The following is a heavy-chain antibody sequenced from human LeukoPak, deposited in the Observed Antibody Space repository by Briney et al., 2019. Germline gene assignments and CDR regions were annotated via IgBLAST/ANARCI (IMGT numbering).Heavy chain of an antibody. Sequence: SETLSLTCAVYGGSFSGYYWSWIRQPPGKGLEWIGEINHSGSTNYNPSLKSRVTISVDTSKNQFSLELSSVTAADTAVYYCARGGGSGSSFFDYWGQGTLVTVSS. CDR2: INHSGST. V-gene: IGHV4-34*01. CDR1: GGSFSGYY. J-gene: IGHJ4*02. CDR3: ARGGGSGSSFFDY. D-gene: IGHD3-10*01.